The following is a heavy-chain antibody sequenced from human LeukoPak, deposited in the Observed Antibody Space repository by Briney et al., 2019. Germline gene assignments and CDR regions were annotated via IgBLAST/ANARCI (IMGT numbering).Heavy chain of an antibody. D-gene: IGHD2-15*01. V-gene: IGHV3-21*04. J-gene: IGHJ4*02. CDR2: ISSSSSYI. CDR1: GFTFSSYS. CDR3: ARSAWWVVAATSFDY. Sequence: PGGSLRLSCAASGFTFSSYSMNWVRQAPGKGLEWVSSISSSSSYIYYADSVKGRFTISRDNAKNSLYLQMNSLRAEDTAVYYCARSAWWVVAATSFDYWGQGTLVTVSS.